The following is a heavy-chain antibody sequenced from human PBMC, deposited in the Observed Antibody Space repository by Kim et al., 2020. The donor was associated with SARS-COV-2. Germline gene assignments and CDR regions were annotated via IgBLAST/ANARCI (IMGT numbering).Heavy chain of an antibody. V-gene: IGHV3-15*01. CDR3: TTKVLRYFDWLSYYFDY. Sequence: GGSLRLSCAASGFTFSNAWMSWVRQAPGKGLEWVGRIKSKTDGGTTDYAAPVKGRFTISRDDSKNTLYLQMNSLKTEDTAVYYCTTKVLRYFDWLSYYFDYWGQGTLVTVSS. CDR2: IKSKTDGGTT. CDR1: GFTFSNAW. J-gene: IGHJ4*02. D-gene: IGHD3-9*01.